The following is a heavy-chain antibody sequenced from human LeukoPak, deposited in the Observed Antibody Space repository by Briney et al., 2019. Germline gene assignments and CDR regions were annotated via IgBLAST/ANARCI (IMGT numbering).Heavy chain of an antibody. J-gene: IGHJ4*02. V-gene: IGHV4-38-2*02. CDR1: GSSLTATYY. D-gene: IGHD2-8*01. CDR2: VFQLQTVRT. Sequence: SETLSLTCTVSGSSLTATYYWGWFRQPSGKGLEWIATVFQLQTVRTFYNPSLEGRVTMSLDTSQNQFSLNLTSVTAADTALYFCARVLNAPKFIDSWGQGTLVTVSS. CDR3: ARVLNAPKFIDS.